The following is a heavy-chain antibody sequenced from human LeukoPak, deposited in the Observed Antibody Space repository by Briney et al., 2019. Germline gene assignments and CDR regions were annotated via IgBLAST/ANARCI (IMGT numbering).Heavy chain of an antibody. CDR1: GFTFSSYW. Sequence: GGSLRLSCAASGFTFSSYWMSWVRQAPGKGLEWVANIKQDGSEKYYVDSVKGRFTISRDNAKNSLYLQMNSLRVEDTAVYYCARLGLEVGGPNWFDPWGQGTLVTVSS. CDR2: IKQDGSEK. V-gene: IGHV3-7*01. CDR3: ARLGLEVGGPNWFDP. D-gene: IGHD1-1*01. J-gene: IGHJ5*02.